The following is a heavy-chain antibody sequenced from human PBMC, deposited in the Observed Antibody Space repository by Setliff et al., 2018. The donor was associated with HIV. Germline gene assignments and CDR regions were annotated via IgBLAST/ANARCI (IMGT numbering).Heavy chain of an antibody. D-gene: IGHD4-17*01. J-gene: IGHJ2*01. CDR3: ASSLNGDSEPWYFDL. CDR2: FRTSGDI. Sequence: LSLTCTVSGDSISGNFWTRNYWSWIRQSPGKGLEWIGYFRTSGDISYNPSLKSRVTISLDTSKNQFSLNLSSVTAADTAVYYCASSLNGDSEPWYFDLWGRGTLVTVSS. V-gene: IGHV4-4*09. CDR1: GDSISGNFWTRNY.